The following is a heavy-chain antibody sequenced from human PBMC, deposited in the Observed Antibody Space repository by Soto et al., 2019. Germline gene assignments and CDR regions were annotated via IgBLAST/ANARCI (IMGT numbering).Heavy chain of an antibody. V-gene: IGHV4-34*01. D-gene: IGHD3-10*01. Sequence: SETLSLTCTVYGGSFSCYYWSWIRQPPGKGLEWIGEINHSGSTNYNPSLKSRVTISVDTSKDQFSLKLSSVTAADTAVYYCAREFRVPXNYYGSGTKVYYYGMDVWGQGTTVTVSS. CDR3: AREFRVPXNYYGSGTKVYYYGMDV. J-gene: IGHJ6*02. CDR1: GGSFSCYY. CDR2: INHSGST.